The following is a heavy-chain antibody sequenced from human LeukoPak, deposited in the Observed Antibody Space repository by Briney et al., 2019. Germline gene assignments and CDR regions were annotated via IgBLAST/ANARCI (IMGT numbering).Heavy chain of an antibody. V-gene: IGHV3-23*01. D-gene: IGHD3-3*01. Sequence: HPGGSLRLSCAASGFTFSSYAMSWVRQAPGKGLEWVSAISGSGGSTYYADSVKGRFTISRDNSKNTLYLQMNSLRAEDTAVYYCAKLLIGYDFWSGYPRNSDAFDIWGQGTMVTVSS. CDR3: AKLLIGYDFWSGYPRNSDAFDI. J-gene: IGHJ3*02. CDR2: ISGSGGST. CDR1: GFTFSSYA.